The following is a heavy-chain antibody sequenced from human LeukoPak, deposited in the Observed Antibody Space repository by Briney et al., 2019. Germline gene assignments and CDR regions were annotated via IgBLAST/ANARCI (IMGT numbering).Heavy chain of an antibody. CDR1: GYTFTGYY. J-gene: IGHJ5*02. Sequence: ASVKVSCKASGYTFTGYYMHWVRQAPGQGLEWMGWINPNSGGTNYAQKFQGWVTMTRDTSISTACMELSRLRSDDTAVYYCARGGQWLRENWFDPWGQGTLVTVSS. V-gene: IGHV1-2*04. CDR3: ARGGQWLRENWFDP. D-gene: IGHD3-22*01. CDR2: INPNSGGT.